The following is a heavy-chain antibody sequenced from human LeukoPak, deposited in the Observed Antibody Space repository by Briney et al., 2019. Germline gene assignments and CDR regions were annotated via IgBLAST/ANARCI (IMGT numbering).Heavy chain of an antibody. Sequence: VKGRFTISRDNSKNRLYLQMNSLRAEDTAVYYCAKTARIAVAGTDAFDIWGQGTMVTVSS. V-gene: IGHV3-23*01. J-gene: IGHJ3*02. D-gene: IGHD6-19*01. CDR3: AKTARIAVAGTDAFDI.